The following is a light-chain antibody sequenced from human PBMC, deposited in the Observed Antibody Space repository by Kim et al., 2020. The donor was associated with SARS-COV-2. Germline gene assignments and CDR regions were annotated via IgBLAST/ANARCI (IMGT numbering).Light chain of an antibody. J-gene: IGLJ3*02. CDR2: RNN. V-gene: IGLV1-47*01. CDR3: AAWDDSFWV. CDR1: SSNIGSNS. Sequence: PGQRVTISCSRSSSNIGSNSVYWYQQLPGTAPKLLIYRNNQRPSGVPDRFSGSKSGTSASLAISGLRSEDEADYYCAAWDDSFWVFGGGTQLTVL.